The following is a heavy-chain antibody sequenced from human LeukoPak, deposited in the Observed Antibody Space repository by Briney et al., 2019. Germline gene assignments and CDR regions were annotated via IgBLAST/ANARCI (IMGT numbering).Heavy chain of an antibody. V-gene: IGHV1-18*01. Sequence: ASVKVSCKASGYTFTIYGISWVRQAPGQGLEWMGWISAYNGNTNYAQKLQGRVTMTTDTSTSTAYMELRSLRSDDTAVYYCAREWVPMARGDYYYGMDVWGQGTTVTVSS. CDR2: ISAYNGNT. D-gene: IGHD3-10*01. CDR1: GYTFTIYG. CDR3: AREWVPMARGDYYYGMDV. J-gene: IGHJ6*02.